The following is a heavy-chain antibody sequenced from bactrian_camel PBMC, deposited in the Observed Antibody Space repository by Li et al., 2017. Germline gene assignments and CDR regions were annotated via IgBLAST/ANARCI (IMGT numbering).Heavy chain of an antibody. CDR3: AAARRCDSHNRLSAWPYGD. Sequence: VQLVESGGGLVQPGESLILSCKASGFNFSSYAMGWLRQPPGKERERVATIYTGGTTTLYSDSVKGRFTISQDIAKNTVYLQMNSLKPEDTATYYCAAARRCDSHNRLSAWPYGDWGQGTQVTVS. J-gene: IGHJ4*01. D-gene: IGHD1*01. CDR2: IYTGGTTT. CDR1: GFNFSSYA. V-gene: IGHV3S31*01.